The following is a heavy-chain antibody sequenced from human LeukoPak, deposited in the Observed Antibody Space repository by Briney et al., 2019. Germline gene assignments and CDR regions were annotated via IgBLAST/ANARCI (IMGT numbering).Heavy chain of an antibody. CDR1: GYTFTSYD. CDR3: ARGGRDFWSGYPYYFDY. V-gene: IGHV1-8*02. D-gene: IGHD3-3*01. J-gene: IGHJ4*02. Sequence: GASVKVSCKASGYTFTSYDINWVRQATGQGLEWMGWMNPNSGNTGYAQKFQGRVTMTRNTSISTAYMELSSLRSEDTAVYYCARGGRDFWSGYPYYFDYWGQGTLVTVSS. CDR2: MNPNSGNT.